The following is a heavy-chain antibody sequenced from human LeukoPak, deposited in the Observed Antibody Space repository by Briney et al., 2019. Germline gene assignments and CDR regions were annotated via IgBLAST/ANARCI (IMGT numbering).Heavy chain of an antibody. Sequence: PGGSLRLSCAASGFTLNTYSMNWVRQAPGKGLEWVSYISTSSNTIHYADSVKGRFTISRDNVKNSLYLQMNSLRAEDTAIYYCAKDSRVYYGSGSYYPRDYWGQGTLVTVSS. D-gene: IGHD3-10*01. V-gene: IGHV3-48*04. CDR1: GFTLNTYS. CDR3: AKDSRVYYGSGSYYPRDY. CDR2: ISTSSNTI. J-gene: IGHJ4*02.